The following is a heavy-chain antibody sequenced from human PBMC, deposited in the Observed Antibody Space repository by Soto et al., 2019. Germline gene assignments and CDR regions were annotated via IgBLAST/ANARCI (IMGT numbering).Heavy chain of an antibody. Sequence: SETLSLTCAVYGGSFSGYYWSWIRQPPGKGLEWIGEINHSGSTYYNPSLKSRVTISVDTSKNQFSLKLSSVTAADTAVYYCARHGWFGELLPFDYWGQGTLVTVSS. CDR1: GGSFSGYY. V-gene: IGHV4-34*01. CDR3: ARHGWFGELLPFDY. J-gene: IGHJ4*02. CDR2: INHSGST. D-gene: IGHD3-10*01.